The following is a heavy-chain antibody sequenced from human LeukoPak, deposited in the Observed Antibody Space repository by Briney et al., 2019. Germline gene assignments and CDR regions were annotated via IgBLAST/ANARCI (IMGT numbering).Heavy chain of an antibody. J-gene: IGHJ4*02. CDR3: ARAHCSGDICYSFHLSAYFDY. V-gene: IGHV5-51*01. CDR1: GYYFTKYW. CDR2: IYPDDSNP. D-gene: IGHD2-15*01. Sequence: GESLKISCQGSGYYFTKYWIGWVRQMPGKGLEWMGIIYPDDSNPRFSPSFEGQVTISADKSISTAYLQWRSLKASDTAMYYCARAHCSGDICYSFHLSAYFDYWGQGTLVTVSS.